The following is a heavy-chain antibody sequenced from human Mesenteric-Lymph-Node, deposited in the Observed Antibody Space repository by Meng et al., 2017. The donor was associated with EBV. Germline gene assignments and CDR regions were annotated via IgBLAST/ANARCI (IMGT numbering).Heavy chain of an antibody. CDR1: GYTFTSYA. J-gene: IGHJ4*02. CDR2: INAGNGNT. CDR3: ARQNGDYDY. Sequence: QVQFWQFGAEGKKPGASVKVSCKASGYTFTSYAMHWVRQAPGQRLEWMGWINAGNGNTKYSQKFQGRVTMTTDTSTSTVHMEVRSLRPDDTAVYYCARQNGDYDYWGQGTLVTVSS. V-gene: IGHV1-3*01. D-gene: IGHD4-17*01.